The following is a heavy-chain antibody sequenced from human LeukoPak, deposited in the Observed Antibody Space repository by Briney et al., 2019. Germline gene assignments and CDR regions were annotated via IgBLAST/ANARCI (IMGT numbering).Heavy chain of an antibody. V-gene: IGHV3-49*04. J-gene: IGHJ4*02. CDR1: GFTFDDYA. Sequence: GGSLRLSCTGSGFTFDDYAMTWVRQAPGRGLEWVGFIRTKDFRATTRYAESVKGRFVISRDDSKRTAYLQMNTLRTEDSAVYYCITSKTGYFFDYWGQGTLVTVSS. CDR3: ITSKTGYFFDY. D-gene: IGHD6-6*01. CDR2: IRTKDFRATT.